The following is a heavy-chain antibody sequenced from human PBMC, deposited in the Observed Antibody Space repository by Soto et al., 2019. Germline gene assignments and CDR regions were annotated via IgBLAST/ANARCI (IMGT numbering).Heavy chain of an antibody. V-gene: IGHV5-51*01. Sequence: PGESLKISCKGSGYSFTSYWIGWVRQMPGKGLEWMGIIYPGESDTRYSPSFQGQVTISADKSISTAYLQWSSLKASDTAMYYCARGALGYCSGGSCPLDYWGQGTLVTVSS. D-gene: IGHD2-15*01. CDR1: GYSFTSYW. CDR3: ARGALGYCSGGSCPLDY. CDR2: IYPGESDT. J-gene: IGHJ4*02.